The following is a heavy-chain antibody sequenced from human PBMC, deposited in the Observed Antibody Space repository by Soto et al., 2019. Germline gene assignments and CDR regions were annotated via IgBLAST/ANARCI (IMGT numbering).Heavy chain of an antibody. CDR3: SLVGAQSPYYFDY. CDR1: GGTFSSYA. CDR2: IIPIFGTA. Sequence: RASVKVSCKASGGTFSSYAISWVRQAPGQGLEWMGGIIPIFGTANYAQKFQGRVTITADESTSTAYMELSSLRSEDTAVYYCSLVGAQSPYYFDYWGQGTLVTVSS. J-gene: IGHJ4*02. D-gene: IGHD1-26*01. V-gene: IGHV1-69*13.